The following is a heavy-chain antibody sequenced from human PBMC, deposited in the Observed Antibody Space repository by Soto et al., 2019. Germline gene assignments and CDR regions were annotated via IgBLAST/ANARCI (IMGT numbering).Heavy chain of an antibody. J-gene: IGHJ6*02. CDR1: GYTFTGYY. CDR2: INPNSGGT. D-gene: IGHD6-13*01. V-gene: IGHV1-2*04. Sequence: GASVKVSCKASGYTFTGYYMHWVRQAPGQGLEWMGWINPNSGGTNYAQKFQGWVTMTRDTSISTAYMELSRLRSDDTAVYYCARDLAAAGTKEIYYYYYGMDVWGQGTTVTVSS. CDR3: ARDLAAAGTKEIYYYYYGMDV.